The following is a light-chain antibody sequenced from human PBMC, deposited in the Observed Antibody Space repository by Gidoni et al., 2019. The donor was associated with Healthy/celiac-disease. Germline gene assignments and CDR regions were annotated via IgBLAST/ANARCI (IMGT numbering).Light chain of an antibody. V-gene: IGKV1-27*01. J-gene: IGKJ1*01. CDR3: QKYNSAPRT. Sequence: QMTPSSSSLSASVGDRVTITCRVSQGISTYLAWYQQKPGKVPKLLIYAASTLQTGIPARFSGSGSGTDFTLTISRLQPEDVAAYYCQKYNSAPRTFGQGTKVEIK. CDR2: AAS. CDR1: QGISTY.